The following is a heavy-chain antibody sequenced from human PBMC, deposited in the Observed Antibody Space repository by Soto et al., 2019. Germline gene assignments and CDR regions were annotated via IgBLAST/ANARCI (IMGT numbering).Heavy chain of an antibody. CDR3: ASHGASGSASSDFDY. V-gene: IGHV4-39*01. J-gene: IGHJ4*02. CDR1: GGSISSSGYY. CDR2: IYYTGGV. Sequence: SETLSLTCTVSGGSISSSGYYWGWIRQPPGKGLEWIGSIYYTGGVYYNPSLKSRVTISVDTSKDQFSLRLTSVTAADTAFYYCASHGASGSASSDFDYWGPGTLVTVSS. D-gene: IGHD6-6*01.